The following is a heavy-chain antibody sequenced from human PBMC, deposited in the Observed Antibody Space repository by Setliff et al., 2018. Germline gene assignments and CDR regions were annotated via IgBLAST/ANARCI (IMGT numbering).Heavy chain of an antibody. CDR1: DGSLSTYY. CDR3: ARGRAGHSGH. V-gene: IGHV4-59*01. J-gene: IGHJ4*02. D-gene: IGHD6-19*01. Sequence: SETLSLTCTVSDGSLSTYYWSWIRQPPGKGLEFIGYVYYSGTANYSPSLRRRLTISVDTSKNQFSLKLRSVTAADTAVYYCARGRAGHSGHWGQGTLVTVSS. CDR2: VYYSGTA.